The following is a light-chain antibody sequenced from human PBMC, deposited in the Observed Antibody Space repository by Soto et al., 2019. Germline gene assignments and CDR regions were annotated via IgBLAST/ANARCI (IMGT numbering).Light chain of an antibody. CDR2: DVS. J-gene: IGLJ2*01. Sequence: QSALTQPASVSGSPGQSITISCTGTSSDVGNYDYVSWYQHHPGKAPKLMIYDVSNRPSGVSNRFSGSKSGNAASLTISGLQAEDEADYYCSSYTTSKTLLFGGGTKLTVL. CDR1: SSDVGNYDY. V-gene: IGLV2-14*03. CDR3: SSYTTSKTLL.